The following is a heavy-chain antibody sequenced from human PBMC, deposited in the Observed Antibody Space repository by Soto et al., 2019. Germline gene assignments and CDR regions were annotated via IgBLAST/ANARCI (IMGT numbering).Heavy chain of an antibody. Sequence: SETLSLTCTVSGGSISSSSYYWGWIRQPPGKGLEWIGSIYYSGSTYYNPSLKSRVTISVDTSKNQFSLKLSSVTAADTAVYYCARSRNYDFWSGYPRGFDYWGQGTLVTVSS. CDR2: IYYSGST. J-gene: IGHJ4*02. D-gene: IGHD3-3*01. V-gene: IGHV4-39*01. CDR1: GGSISSSSYY. CDR3: ARSRNYDFWSGYPRGFDY.